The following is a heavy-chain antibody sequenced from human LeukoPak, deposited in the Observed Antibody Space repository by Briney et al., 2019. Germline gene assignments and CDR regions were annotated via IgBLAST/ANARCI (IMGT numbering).Heavy chain of an antibody. CDR3: ARDLIVPDAMTGSGSYSTDY. V-gene: IGHV4-59*12. CDR1: GGSISSYY. J-gene: IGHJ4*02. D-gene: IGHD3-10*01. Sequence: SETLSLTCTVSGGSISSYYWSWIRQPPGKGLEWIGYIYYSGSTNYNPPLKSRVTISVDTSKNQFSLKLSSVTAADTAVYYCARDLIVPDAMTGSGSYSTDYWGQGTLATVSS. CDR2: IYYSGST.